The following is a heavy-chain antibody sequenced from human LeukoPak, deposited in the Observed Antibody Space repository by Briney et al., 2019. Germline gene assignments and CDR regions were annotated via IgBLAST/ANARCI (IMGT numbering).Heavy chain of an antibody. CDR3: AQVSDYGGYFDY. D-gene: IGHD4-23*01. J-gene: IGHJ4*02. CDR2: INPNSGGT. CDR1: GYTFTGYY. Sequence: ASVKVSSKASGYTFTGYYMHWVRQAPGQGLEWMGRINPNSGGTNYAQKFQGRVTMTRDTSISTAYMELSRLRSDDTAVYYCAQVSDYGGYFDYWGQGTLVTVSS. V-gene: IGHV1-2*06.